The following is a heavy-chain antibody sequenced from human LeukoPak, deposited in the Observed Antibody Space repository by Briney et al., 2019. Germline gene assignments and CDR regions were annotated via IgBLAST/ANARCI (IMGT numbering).Heavy chain of an antibody. Sequence: GGSLRLSCAASGFTFDDYGMSWVRQAPGKGLEWVSGINWNGGSTGYADSVKGRFTIPRNNAKNSLYMQMNSLRAEDTALYYCARFKWCTSCSSDAFDIWGQGTMVTVSS. CDR3: ARFKWCTSCSSDAFDI. J-gene: IGHJ3*02. CDR1: GFTFDDYG. D-gene: IGHD2-2*01. V-gene: IGHV3-20*04. CDR2: INWNGGST.